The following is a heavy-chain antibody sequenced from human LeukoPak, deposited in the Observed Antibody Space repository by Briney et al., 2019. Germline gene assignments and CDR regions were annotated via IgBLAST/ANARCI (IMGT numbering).Heavy chain of an antibody. CDR1: GFTFSSYW. D-gene: IGHD3-3*01. CDR2: IKQDGSEK. Sequence: GGSLRLSCAASGFTFSSYWMSWVRQAPGKGLEWVANIKQDGSEKYYVDSVKGRFTISRDNAKNSLYLQMNSLRAEDTAVYYCARAFWSGYPAPYYYGMDVWGQGTTVTVPS. CDR3: ARAFWSGYPAPYYYGMDV. V-gene: IGHV3-7*01. J-gene: IGHJ6*02.